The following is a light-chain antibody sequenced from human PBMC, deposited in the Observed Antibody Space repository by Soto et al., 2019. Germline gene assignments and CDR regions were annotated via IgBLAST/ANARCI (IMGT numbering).Light chain of an antibody. Sequence: QSVLTQPASVSGSPRQSITISCTGTSSDVGGNKYVSWYQQYPGKVPKLLINKVSNRPSGVSNRFSGSKSGNTASLTISGLLAEDEADYFCTSSTSDSLYVFGTGTKVTVL. CDR1: SSDVGGNKY. CDR3: TSSTSDSLYV. J-gene: IGLJ1*01. CDR2: KVS. V-gene: IGLV2-14*01.